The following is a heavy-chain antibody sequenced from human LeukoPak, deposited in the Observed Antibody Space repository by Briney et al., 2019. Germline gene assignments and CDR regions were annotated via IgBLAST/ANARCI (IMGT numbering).Heavy chain of an antibody. J-gene: IGHJ5*02. Sequence: ASVKVSCKASGYTFTSYDINWVRQATGQRLEWMGWMNPNSGNTGYAQKLQGRVTITRNTSISTAYMELSSLRSEDTAVYYCARGGFTIFGVVIDWFDPWGQGTLVTVSS. V-gene: IGHV1-8*03. CDR3: ARGGFTIFGVVIDWFDP. D-gene: IGHD3-3*01. CDR1: GYTFTSYD. CDR2: MNPNSGNT.